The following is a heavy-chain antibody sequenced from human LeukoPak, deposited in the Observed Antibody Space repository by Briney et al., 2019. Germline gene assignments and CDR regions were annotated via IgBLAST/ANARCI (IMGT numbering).Heavy chain of an antibody. D-gene: IGHD3-9*01. CDR3: ARFLTGDYYWRNWFDP. J-gene: IGHJ5*02. CDR1: GGSISSYY. CDR2: IYYSGRT. Sequence: PSETLSLTCTVSGGSISSYYWSWIRQPPGKGLEWIGYIYYSGRTDYNPSLKSRVTISVDTSKNQLSLKLSSVTAADTAVYYCARFLTGDYYWRNWFDPWGQGTLVTVSS. V-gene: IGHV4-59*01.